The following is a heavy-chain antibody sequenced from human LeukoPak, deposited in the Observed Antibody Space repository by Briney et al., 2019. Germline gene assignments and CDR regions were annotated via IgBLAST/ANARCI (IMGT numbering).Heavy chain of an antibody. CDR2: FDPEDGET. D-gene: IGHD3/OR15-3a*01. CDR1: GYTLTELS. Sequence: ASVKVSCKVSGYTLTELSMHWVRQAPGKGLEWMGGFDPEDGETGHAQRFQGRVTMTEDTSTDTAYMELSSLTSEDTAVYFCATPAPWTDFDYWCQGTLVTVSS. CDR3: ATPAPWTDFDY. J-gene: IGHJ4*02. V-gene: IGHV1-24*01.